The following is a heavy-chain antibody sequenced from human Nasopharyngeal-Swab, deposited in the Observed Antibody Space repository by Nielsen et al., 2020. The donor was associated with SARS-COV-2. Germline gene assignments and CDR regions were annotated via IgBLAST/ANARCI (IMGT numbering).Heavy chain of an antibody. CDR2: IYYSGST. J-gene: IGHJ4*02. V-gene: IGHV4-39*01. D-gene: IGHD6-19*01. CDR3: AGHGSSGWFYYFDY. Sequence: ENPPLTCPVSGGSISSNNYYWGMNPQPPGEGLEWIGSIYYSGSTYYNPSLKSRVTISVDTSKNQFSLKLSSVTAADTAVYYCAGHGSSGWFYYFDYWGQGTLVTVSS. CDR1: GGSISSNNYY.